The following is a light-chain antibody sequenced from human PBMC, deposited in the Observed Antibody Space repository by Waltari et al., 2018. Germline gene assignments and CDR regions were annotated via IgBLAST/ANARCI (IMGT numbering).Light chain of an antibody. CDR2: DAT. Sequence: EIVLTQSPVTLSLSPGQRATLSCRASQSVDNFLGWYHQKAGQAPRLLIYDATKRAPGSPARFSGGGSGTDFTLTISSLEPEDVGLYYCHQGTTWPRTFGQGTKLEI. J-gene: IGKJ2*01. CDR3: HQGTTWPRT. V-gene: IGKV3-11*01. CDR1: QSVDNF.